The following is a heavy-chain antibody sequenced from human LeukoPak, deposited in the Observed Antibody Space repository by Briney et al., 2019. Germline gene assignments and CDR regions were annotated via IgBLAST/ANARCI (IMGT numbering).Heavy chain of an antibody. CDR3: AKGDTTWELPHDD. J-gene: IGHJ4*02. D-gene: IGHD1-26*01. CDR2: IIPIFGTA. Sequence: GASVSVSSTASVGTFSIYAISWVPQTPRQGGERMVGIIPIFGTANYAQKYQGRVTITADESTSTAYMQLSSLRSEDTAVYYCAKGDTTWELPHDDWGQGTLVTVSS. V-gene: IGHV1-69*13. CDR1: VGTFSIYA.